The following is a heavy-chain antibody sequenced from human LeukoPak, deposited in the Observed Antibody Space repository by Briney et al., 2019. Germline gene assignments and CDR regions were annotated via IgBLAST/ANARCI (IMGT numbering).Heavy chain of an antibody. V-gene: IGHV3-20*01. D-gene: IGHD3-22*01. Sequence: GGSLRLSCAASGFTFNDYRMSWVRQAPGKGREWVSGINWNGGSTGYADSVKGRFTISRDNAKNSLYLQMNSLRAEDTALYHCAIYQEWGYDSSGQGAFDIWGQGTMVTVSS. CDR1: GFTFNDYR. CDR2: INWNGGST. CDR3: AIYQEWGYDSSGQGAFDI. J-gene: IGHJ3*02.